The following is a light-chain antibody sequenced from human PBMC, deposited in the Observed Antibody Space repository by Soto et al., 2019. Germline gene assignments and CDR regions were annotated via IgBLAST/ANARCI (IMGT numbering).Light chain of an antibody. Sequence: DIQMTQSPSSLSASVGDRVTITCRASQGISNYLAWYQQKPGEVPKLLIYAASTLLSGVQSRFSGSGSGTDFTLTISSLQPEDVATYYYEKYNSAPPETFGQGTKVEIK. CDR2: AAS. CDR3: EKYNSAPPET. J-gene: IGKJ1*01. V-gene: IGKV1-27*01. CDR1: QGISNY.